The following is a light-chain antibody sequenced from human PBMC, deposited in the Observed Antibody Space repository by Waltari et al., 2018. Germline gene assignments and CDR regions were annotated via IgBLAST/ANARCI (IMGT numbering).Light chain of an antibody. CDR2: KAN. CDR1: SGSFSTTSY. V-gene: IGLV8-61*01. J-gene: IGLJ3*02. Sequence: QTVVTQEPSLSVSPGGTITPTCALSSGSFSTTSYATWYQQTPGQAPRTLVYKANARSSGVPDRFSGSILGNTAALTITGAQADDESDYYCALYMGSGIWVFGGGTKLTVL. CDR3: ALYMGSGIWV.